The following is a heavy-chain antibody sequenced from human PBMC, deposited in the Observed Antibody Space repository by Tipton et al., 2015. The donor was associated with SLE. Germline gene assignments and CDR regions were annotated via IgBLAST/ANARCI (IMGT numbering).Heavy chain of an antibody. Sequence: SLRLSCAASGFTFSTYSMNWVRQAPGKGLEWVSYISSSSSTIYYADSVKGRFTISRDNAKNSLYLQMNSLRAEDTALYYCARGGGVGRYGMDVWGQGTTVTVSS. V-gene: IGHV3-48*01. CDR1: GFTFSTYS. J-gene: IGHJ6*02. CDR3: ARGGGVGRYGMDV. D-gene: IGHD2-8*02. CDR2: ISSSSSTI.